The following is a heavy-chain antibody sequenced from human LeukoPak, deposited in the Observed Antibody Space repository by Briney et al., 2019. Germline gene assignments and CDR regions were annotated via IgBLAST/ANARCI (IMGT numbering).Heavy chain of an antibody. V-gene: IGHV1-69*04. J-gene: IGHJ4*02. CDR1: GGTFSSYA. CDR3: ARGRNIAVAGTVPFDY. CDR2: IIPILGIA. Sequence: SVKVSCKASGGTFSSYAISWVRQAPGQGLEWMGRIIPILGIANYAQKFQGRVTITADKSTSTAYMELSSLRSEDTAVYYCARGRNIAVAGTVPFDYWDQGTLVTVSS. D-gene: IGHD6-19*01.